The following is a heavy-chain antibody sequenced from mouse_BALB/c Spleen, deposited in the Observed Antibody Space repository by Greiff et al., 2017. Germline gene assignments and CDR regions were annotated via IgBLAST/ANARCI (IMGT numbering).Heavy chain of an antibody. J-gene: IGHJ3*01. Sequence: DVQLQESGAELVKPGASVKLSCTASGFNIKDTYMHWVKQRPEQGLEWIGRIDPANGNTKYDPKFQGKATITADTSSNTAYLQLSSLTSEDTAVYYCARSLIYDGPRWFAYWGQGTLVTVSA. V-gene: IGHV14-3*02. CDR1: GFNIKDTY. CDR3: ARSLIYDGPRWFAY. CDR2: IDPANGNT. D-gene: IGHD2-3*01.